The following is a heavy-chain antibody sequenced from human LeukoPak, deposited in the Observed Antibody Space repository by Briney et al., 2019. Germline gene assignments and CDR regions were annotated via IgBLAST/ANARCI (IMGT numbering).Heavy chain of an antibody. J-gene: IGHJ4*02. CDR3: ARGNNSPWDY. CDR2: IYNSGYT. V-gene: IGHV4-4*07. CDR1: GASISPYY. D-gene: IGHD1-14*01. Sequence: PSVSLSLTCTVSGASISPYYWSWIRQPAGKGLEWIGRIYNSGYTNYNPSLESRVTMSLDTSKNEFSLKLSSVTAADTALYYSARGNNSPWDYWGQGILVTVSS.